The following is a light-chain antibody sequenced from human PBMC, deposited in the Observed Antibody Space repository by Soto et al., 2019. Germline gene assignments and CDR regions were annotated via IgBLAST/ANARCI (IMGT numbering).Light chain of an antibody. Sequence: EIPMTQSASFLSASVGDGVTIXCRASQALCNDFSWYQQKPGKAPNRLIFGAKTLQTVVPSRFSGSGYGTDFTLTITTRQPEDVGIYYCQQCHATPLTFGQGTKVDI. CDR1: QALCND. V-gene: IGKV1-39*01. CDR3: QQCHATPLT. J-gene: IGKJ1*01. CDR2: GAK.